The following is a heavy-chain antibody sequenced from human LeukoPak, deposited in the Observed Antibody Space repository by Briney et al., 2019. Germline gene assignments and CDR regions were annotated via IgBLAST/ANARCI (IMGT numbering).Heavy chain of an antibody. CDR2: INVGNGDT. J-gene: IGHJ6*02. CDR3: ARGYYDSSGYFGSRYYYYYYGMDV. CDR1: GYTFTKYV. Sequence: ASVKVSCKASGYTFTKYVLHWVRRAPGQRPEWMGWINVGNGDTKYSQKLQGRATMTRDTSTSTVYMELSSLRSEDTAVYYCARGYYDSSGYFGSRYYYYYYGMDVWGQGTTVTVSS. V-gene: IGHV1-3*01. D-gene: IGHD3-22*01.